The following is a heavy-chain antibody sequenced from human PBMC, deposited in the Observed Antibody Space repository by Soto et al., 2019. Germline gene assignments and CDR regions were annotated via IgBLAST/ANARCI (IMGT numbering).Heavy chain of an antibody. V-gene: IGHV3-64D*06. J-gene: IGHJ4*02. Sequence: PGWALILSSSASGFTFRIYTMLWVRQAPGKGLEYVSAISDAGVGTYYADSVKGRFTISRDDPKNTLYLQMSYLRAEDTAVYYCLTAYRRGCFAFYWGQGTFVSV. CDR3: LTAYRRGCFAFY. CDR1: GFTFRIYT. CDR2: ISDAGVGT. D-gene: IGHD6-19*01.